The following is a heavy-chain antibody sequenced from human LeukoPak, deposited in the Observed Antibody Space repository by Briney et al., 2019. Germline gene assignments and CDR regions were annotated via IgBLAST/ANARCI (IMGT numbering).Heavy chain of an antibody. J-gene: IGHJ4*02. CDR2: IYYSGST. D-gene: IGHD3-22*01. CDR3: ARCSSGYYPDY. V-gene: IGHV4-39*06. Sequence: SETLSLTCTVSGGSISSSSYYWGWIRQPPGKGLEWIGSIYYSGSTYYNPSLKSRVTISVDTSKNQFPLKLSSVTAADTAVYYCARCSSGYYPDYWGQGTLVTVSS. CDR1: GGSISSSSYY.